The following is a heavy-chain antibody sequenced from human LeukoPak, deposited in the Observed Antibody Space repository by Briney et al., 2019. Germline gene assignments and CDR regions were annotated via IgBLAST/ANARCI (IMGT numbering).Heavy chain of an antibody. Sequence: GGSLRLSCAVSGFIVSSSYISWVRQAPGKGLEWVSAISGSGGSTYYADSVKGRFTISRDNSKNTLYLQMNSLRAEDTAVYYCAKDLMMIVVVTIPDYWGQGTLVTVSS. CDR1: GFIVSSSY. J-gene: IGHJ4*02. D-gene: IGHD3-22*01. CDR3: AKDLMMIVVVTIPDY. V-gene: IGHV3-23*01. CDR2: ISGSGGST.